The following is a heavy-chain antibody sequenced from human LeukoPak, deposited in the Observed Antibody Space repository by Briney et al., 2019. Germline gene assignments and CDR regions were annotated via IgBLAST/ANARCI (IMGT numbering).Heavy chain of an antibody. CDR3: ARRGFGMDV. V-gene: IGHV4-59*08. CDR1: GGSIGTYY. Sequence: PSETLSLTCTVSGGSIGTYYWSWVRQPPGKGLEWIGFIYYTGSTNYNPYLKSRVTISLDTSKNQFSLKLSSVTAADTAVYYCARRGFGMDVWGQGTTVTVSS. D-gene: IGHD3-10*01. J-gene: IGHJ6*02. CDR2: IYYTGST.